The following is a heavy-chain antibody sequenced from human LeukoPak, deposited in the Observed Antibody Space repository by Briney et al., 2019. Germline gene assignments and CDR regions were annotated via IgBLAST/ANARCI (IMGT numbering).Heavy chain of an antibody. J-gene: IGHJ4*02. V-gene: IGHV3-7*01. Sequence: GGSLRLSCAGSGFPFSNYWMAWVRQAPGKGLEWVANMKEDGGEINYVDSVKGRYTISRDNAKNSLDLQMNSLRVDDTAVYYCVRDRGYSTFDYWGQGTLVIVSS. CDR1: GFPFSNYW. CDR2: MKEDGGEI. CDR3: VRDRGYSTFDY. D-gene: IGHD4-23*01.